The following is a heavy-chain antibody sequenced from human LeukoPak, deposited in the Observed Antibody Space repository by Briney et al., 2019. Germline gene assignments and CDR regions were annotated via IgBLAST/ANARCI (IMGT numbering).Heavy chain of an antibody. V-gene: IGHV3-7*01. CDR1: GFSFSNYY. D-gene: IGHD3-10*01. CDR3: ARYPAYNSGSYYRYFDL. Sequence: PGGSLRLSCAASGFSFSNYYMSWVRQAPGKGLEWVAHIKQDGSDKYSVDSVKGRFTISRDNVKNLLYLQMNSLRAEDTAVYYCARYPAYNSGSYYRYFDLWGHGTLVTVSS. J-gene: IGHJ2*01. CDR2: IKQDGSDK.